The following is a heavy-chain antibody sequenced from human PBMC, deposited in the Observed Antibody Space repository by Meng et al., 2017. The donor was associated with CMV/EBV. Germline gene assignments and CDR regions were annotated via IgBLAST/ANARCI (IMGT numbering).Heavy chain of an antibody. CDR3: ARGKPVLRPNWFDP. V-gene: IGHV4-39*07. CDR2: INHSGGT. Sequence: SETLSLTCTVSGGSISSSSYYWSWIRQPPGKGLEWIGEINHSGGTNYNPSLKSRVTISVDTSKNQFSLKLSSVTAADTAVYYCARGKPVLRPNWFDPWGQGTLVTVSS. D-gene: IGHD3-3*01. CDR1: GGSISSSSYY. J-gene: IGHJ5*02.